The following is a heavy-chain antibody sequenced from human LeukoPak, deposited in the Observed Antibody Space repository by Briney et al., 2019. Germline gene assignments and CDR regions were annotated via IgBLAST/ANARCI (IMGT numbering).Heavy chain of an antibody. V-gene: IGHV4-59*01. CDR3: AREVHYYGSGSPRLWYFDY. J-gene: IGHJ4*02. D-gene: IGHD3-10*01. CDR2: IYYSGST. CDR1: GGSISSYY. Sequence: SETLSLTCTVSGGSISSYYWSWIRQPPGKGLEWIGYIYYSGSTNYNPSLKSRVTISVDTSKNQFSLKLSSVTAADTAVYYCAREVHYYGSGSPRLWYFDYWGQGTLVTVSS.